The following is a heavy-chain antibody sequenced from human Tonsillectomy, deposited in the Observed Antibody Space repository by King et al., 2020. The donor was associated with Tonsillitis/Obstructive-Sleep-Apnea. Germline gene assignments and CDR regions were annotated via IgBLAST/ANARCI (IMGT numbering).Heavy chain of an antibody. CDR2: INPNSGGT. D-gene: IGHD5-18*01. CDR1: GYTFTGYY. V-gene: IGHV1-2*02. CDR3: ARVPLPGYAESDY. J-gene: IGHJ4*02. Sequence: QLVQSGAEVKKPGASVKVSCKASGYTFTGYYMHWVRQAPGQGLEWMGWINPNSGGTNYAQKFQGRVTMTRDTSISTAYMEVSRLRSDDTAVYYCARVPLPGYAESDYWGQGPLVTVSS.